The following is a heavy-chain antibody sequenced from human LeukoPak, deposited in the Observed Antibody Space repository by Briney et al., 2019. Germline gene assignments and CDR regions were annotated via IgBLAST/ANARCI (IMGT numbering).Heavy chain of an antibody. Sequence: GGSLRLSCAASRFTFSNYAMHWVRQAPGKGLEWVAVISYDGSDKYYADSVKGRFTISRDNSKNTLYLQMNSLRAEDTAVYYCAREGVATIAYYFDYWGQGTLVTVSS. CDR1: RFTFSNYA. CDR2: ISYDGSDK. J-gene: IGHJ4*02. CDR3: AREGVATIAYYFDY. V-gene: IGHV3-30-3*01. D-gene: IGHD5-12*01.